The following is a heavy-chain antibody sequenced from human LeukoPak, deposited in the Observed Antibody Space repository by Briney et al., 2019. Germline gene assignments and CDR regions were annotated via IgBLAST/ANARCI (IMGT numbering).Heavy chain of an antibody. Sequence: GESLMISCKGSGYIFTSYWIAWVRQMPGKGLEWMGIIYPGDSNIRYSPSFQGQVTISADKSISTDYLQWSSLKASDTAMYYCARRICSNGVCYDDYWGPGILVAVSS. CDR2: IYPGDSNI. J-gene: IGHJ4*02. D-gene: IGHD2-8*01. CDR3: ARRICSNGVCYDDY. CDR1: GYIFTSYW. V-gene: IGHV5-51*01.